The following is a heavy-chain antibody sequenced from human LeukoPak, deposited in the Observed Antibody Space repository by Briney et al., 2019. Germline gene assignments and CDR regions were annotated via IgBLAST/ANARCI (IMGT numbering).Heavy chain of an antibody. CDR1: GFTVSSNY. Sequence: PGGSLRLSCAASGFTVSSNYMSWVRQAPGKGLEWVSVIYGGGSTDYADSVKGRFTISRDNLKNTLYLQMNSLRAEDTAVYYCAHGAMYQLDYWGQGTLVTVSS. D-gene: IGHD2-2*01. V-gene: IGHV3-53*01. J-gene: IGHJ4*02. CDR2: IYGGGST. CDR3: AHGAMYQLDY.